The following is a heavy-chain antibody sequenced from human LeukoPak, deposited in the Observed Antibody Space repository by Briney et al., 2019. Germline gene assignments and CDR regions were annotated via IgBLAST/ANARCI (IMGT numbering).Heavy chain of an antibody. D-gene: IGHD3-22*01. CDR1: GGSISSYY. CDR2: IYYSGST. Sequence: SETLSLTCTVSGGSISSYYWSWVRQPPGKGLEWIGYIYYSGSTNYNPSLKSRVTVSVDPPKNQLSLKLSSVTAADTAVYYCARDRPTYYYDSSGYSRKNDAFDIWGQGQWSPSLQ. CDR3: ARDRPTYYYDSSGYSRKNDAFDI. V-gene: IGHV4-59*01. J-gene: IGHJ3*02.